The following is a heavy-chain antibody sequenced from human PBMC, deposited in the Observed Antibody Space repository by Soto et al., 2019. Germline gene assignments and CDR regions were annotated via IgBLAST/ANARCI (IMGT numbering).Heavy chain of an antibody. CDR2: INHSGST. CDR1: GGSFSGYY. D-gene: IGHD3-3*01. CDR3: ARGRGTIFGVVIPSDYYYYGMDV. Sequence: SETLSLTCAVYGGSFSGYYWSWIRQPPGKGLERIGEINHSGSTNYNPSLKSRVTISVDTSKNQFSLKLSSVAAADTAVYYCARGRGTIFGVVIPSDYYYYGMDVWGQGTTVTVSS. V-gene: IGHV4-34*01. J-gene: IGHJ6*02.